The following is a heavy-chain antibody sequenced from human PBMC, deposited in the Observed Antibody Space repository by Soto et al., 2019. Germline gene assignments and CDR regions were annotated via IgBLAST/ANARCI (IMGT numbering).Heavy chain of an antibody. D-gene: IGHD2-2*01. J-gene: IGHJ4*02. CDR1: GYSFNSYW. CDR3: ARRVGSSWRHFDN. Sequence: GESLKISCRGSGYSFNSYWIAWVRQMPGKGLEWMGIIFPSGSDTRYSPSFRGQVTISADRSINTAYLQWNSLKASDSAIYYCARRVGSSWRHFDNWGQGNLVTVSS. V-gene: IGHV5-51*01. CDR2: IFPSGSDT.